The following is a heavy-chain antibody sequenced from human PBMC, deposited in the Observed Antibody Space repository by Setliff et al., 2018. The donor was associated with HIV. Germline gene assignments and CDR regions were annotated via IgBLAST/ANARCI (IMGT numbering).Heavy chain of an antibody. CDR3: AKGTYSYDSSGPDY. CDR1: GFTFSTYG. J-gene: IGHJ4*02. Sequence: GGSLRLSCAASGFTFSTYGMSWVRQTPGKGLEWVSGITASGPNTYYTDSVKGRFTISRDNSKNTLYLQMNSLRAEDTAVYYCAKGTYSYDSSGPDYWGQGTLVTVSS. D-gene: IGHD3-22*01. V-gene: IGHV3-23*01. CDR2: ITASGPNT.